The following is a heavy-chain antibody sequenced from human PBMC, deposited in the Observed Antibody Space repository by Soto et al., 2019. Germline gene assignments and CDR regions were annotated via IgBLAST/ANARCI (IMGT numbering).Heavy chain of an antibody. J-gene: IGHJ6*02. D-gene: IGHD3-10*02. CDR2: INPDKDDR. CDR1: GYKFINYF. CDR3: ARELGPTDSVRLDV. V-gene: IGHV1-18*04. Sequence: QVQLVQSGAEVKKPGASVKVSCKASGYKFINYFISWVRQAPGQGLEWMGWINPDKDDRKYAEKFQGRVTMTTDTFTGTAYMELGNLRFDDTAVYYCARELGPTDSVRLDVWGQGTTVTISS.